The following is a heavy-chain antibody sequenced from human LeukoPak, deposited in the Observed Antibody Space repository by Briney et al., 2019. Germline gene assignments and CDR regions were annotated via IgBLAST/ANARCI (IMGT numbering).Heavy chain of an antibody. D-gene: IGHD1-26*01. CDR2: IYYSGST. J-gene: IGHJ6*04. CDR3: ATGYSTYYYYYAMDV. Sequence: PSETLSLTCTVSGGSISSYYWSWIRQPPGKGLEWIGYIYYSGSTNYNPSLKSRVTISVDTSKNQFSLKLSSVTAADTAVYYCATGYSTYYYYYAMDVWGKGTTVTVSS. CDR1: GGSISSYY. V-gene: IGHV4-59*01.